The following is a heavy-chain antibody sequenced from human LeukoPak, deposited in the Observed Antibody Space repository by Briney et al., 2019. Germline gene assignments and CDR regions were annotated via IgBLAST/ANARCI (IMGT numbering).Heavy chain of an antibody. D-gene: IGHD3-10*01. CDR3: ARTLITMVRGSFNGYFDY. V-gene: IGHV1-69*13. CDR1: RGTFSSYA. J-gene: IGHJ4*02. CDR2: IIPIFGTA. Sequence: PVASVKVSCKASRGTFSSYAISWVRQAPGQGLEWMGGIIPIFGTANYAQKFQGRVTITADESTSTAYMELSSLRSEDTAVYYCARTLITMVRGSFNGYFDYWGQGTLVTVSS.